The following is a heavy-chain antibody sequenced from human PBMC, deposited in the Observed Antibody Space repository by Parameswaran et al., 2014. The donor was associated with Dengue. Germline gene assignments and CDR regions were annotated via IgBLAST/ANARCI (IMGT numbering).Heavy chain of an antibody. Sequence: WVRQAPGQGLEWMGWINPNSGDTNSAQKFQGRVTMTRDTSISTAYMELSRLTSDDTAVYYCARAVRSSTSCQLFDYWGQGTLVTVSS. D-gene: IGHD2-2*01. J-gene: IGHJ4*02. CDR3: ARAVRSSTSCQLFDY. CDR2: INPNSGDT. V-gene: IGHV1-2*02.